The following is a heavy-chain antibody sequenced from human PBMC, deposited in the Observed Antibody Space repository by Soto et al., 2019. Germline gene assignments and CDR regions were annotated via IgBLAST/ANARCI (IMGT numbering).Heavy chain of an antibody. CDR3: ARDGNRISYYDFWFPAFDI. CDR2: ISYDGSNK. CDR1: GFTFSSYG. D-gene: IGHD3-3*01. V-gene: IGHV3-30*03. J-gene: IGHJ3*02. Sequence: GGSLRLSCAASGFTFSSYGMHWVRQAPGKGLEWVAVISYDGSNKYYADSVKGRFTISRDNSKNTLYLQMNSLRSDDTAVYYCARDGNRISYYDFWFPAFDIWGQGTMVTVSS.